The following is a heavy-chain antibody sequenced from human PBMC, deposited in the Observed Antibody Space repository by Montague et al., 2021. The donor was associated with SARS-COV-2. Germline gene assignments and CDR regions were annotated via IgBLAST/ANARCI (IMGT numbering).Heavy chain of an antibody. J-gene: IGHJ4*02. CDR2: IYYSGST. Sequence: SETLSLTCTVSGGSISSYYWSWIRQPPGKGLEWIGYIYYSGSTNYNPSLKSRVTISVDTSKNQFSLKLRSVTAADTAIYYCARAQNTCFIANCVIYFEVWGQGALVTVSS. V-gene: IGHV4-59*01. CDR1: GGSISSYY. D-gene: IGHD1-1*01. CDR3: ARAQNTCFIANCVIYFEV.